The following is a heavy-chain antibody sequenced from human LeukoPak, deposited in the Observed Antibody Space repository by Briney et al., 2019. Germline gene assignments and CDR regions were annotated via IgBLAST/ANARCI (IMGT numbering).Heavy chain of an antibody. V-gene: IGHV3-7*04. D-gene: IGHD1-14*01. CDR2: IKQDSSAT. Sequence: GESLRLSCVASGFTLSSNYMTWVGQAPGKGLEWVANIKQDSSATAYVDSVKGRFTISSDNATNLLYLQMSSLRAEDTAAYYCARAHNPMYFSPDIWGQGTPVTVSS. CDR3: ARAHNPMYFSPDI. CDR1: GFTLSSNY. J-gene: IGHJ3*02.